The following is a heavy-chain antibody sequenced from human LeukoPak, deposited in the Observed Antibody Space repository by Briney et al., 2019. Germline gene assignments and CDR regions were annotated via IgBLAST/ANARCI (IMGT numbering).Heavy chain of an antibody. J-gene: IGHJ6*02. V-gene: IGHV3-23*01. D-gene: IGHD2/OR15-2a*01. Sequence: QSGGSLRLSCAASGFTFSSYAMSWVRQAPGKGLEWVSGISGSGDNTYYADSVKGRFTISRDNSKNTLYPQMNSLRAEDTAVYYCAKDLPSNKNYYGMDVWGQGTTVTVSS. CDR2: ISGSGDNT. CDR1: GFTFSSYA. CDR3: AKDLPSNKNYYGMDV.